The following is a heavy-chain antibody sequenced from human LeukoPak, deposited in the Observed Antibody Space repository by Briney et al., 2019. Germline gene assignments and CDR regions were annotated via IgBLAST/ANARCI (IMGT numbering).Heavy chain of an antibody. CDR2: ISAYSGNT. J-gene: IGHJ4*02. D-gene: IGHD3-22*01. CDR3: ARDFNYYDSSGHDY. V-gene: IGHV1-18*01. Sequence: ASVKVSCKASGYTFTSYGISWVRQAPGQGLEWMGWISAYSGNTNYAQKLQGRVTMTTDTSTSTAYMELRSLRSDDTAVYYCARDFNYYDSSGHDYWGQGTLVTVSS. CDR1: GYTFTSYG.